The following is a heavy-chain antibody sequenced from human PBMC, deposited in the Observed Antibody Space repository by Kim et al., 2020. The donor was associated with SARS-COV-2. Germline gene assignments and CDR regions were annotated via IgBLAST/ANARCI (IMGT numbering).Heavy chain of an antibody. CDR2: IWYDGSNK. J-gene: IGHJ4*02. Sequence: GGSLRLSCAASGFIFSRYGMHWVRQAPGKGLEWVAVIWYDGSNKYYADSVKGRFTISRDDSKNTLYLQMNSLKAEDTAVYYCARDRGGPYYWGQGTLVTVSS. CDR3: ARDRGGPYY. D-gene: IGHD3-10*01. V-gene: IGHV3-33*01. CDR1: GFIFSRYG.